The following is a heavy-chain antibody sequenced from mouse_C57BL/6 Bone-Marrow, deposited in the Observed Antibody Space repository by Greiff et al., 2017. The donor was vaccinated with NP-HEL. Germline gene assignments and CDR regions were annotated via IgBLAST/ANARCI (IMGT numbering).Heavy chain of an antibody. V-gene: IGHV1-58*01. CDR1: GYTFTSYG. J-gene: IGHJ2*01. D-gene: IGHD2-2*01. Sequence: EVQGVESGAELVRPGSSVKMSCKTSGYTFTSYGINWVKQRPGQGLEWIGYIYIGNGYTEYNEKFKGKATLTSDTSSSTAYMQLSSLTSEYSAIYFCARRSEASIYGYGYWGQGTTLTVSS. CDR2: IYIGNGYT. CDR3: ARRSEASIYGYGY.